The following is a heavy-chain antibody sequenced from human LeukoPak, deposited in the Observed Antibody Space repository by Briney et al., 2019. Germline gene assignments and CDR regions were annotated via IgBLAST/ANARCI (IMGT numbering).Heavy chain of an antibody. CDR2: ISGSGGST. D-gene: IGHD6-19*01. CDR3: AKDTGGIAVAGTRFDY. Sequence: GGSLRLSCAASGFTFSSYATSWVRQAPGKGLEWVSAISGSGGSTYYADSVKGRFTISRDNSKNTLYLQMNSLRAEDTAVYYCAKDTGGIAVAGTRFDYWGQGTLVTVSS. CDR1: GFTFSSYA. V-gene: IGHV3-23*01. J-gene: IGHJ4*02.